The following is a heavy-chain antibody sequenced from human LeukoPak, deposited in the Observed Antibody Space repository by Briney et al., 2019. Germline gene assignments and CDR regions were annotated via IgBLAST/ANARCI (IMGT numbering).Heavy chain of an antibody. CDR2: IKPKTDGETT. Sequence: GGSLRLSCAASGSNFGNYYVSWVRQAPGKGLEWVGRIKPKTDGETTEYAAPVKGRFSISRDDSKNMLYLQMNSLKTEDTAVYYCITPLPYSAQGGQGTLVTVSS. V-gene: IGHV3-15*01. D-gene: IGHD2-21*01. J-gene: IGHJ4*02. CDR3: ITPLPYSAQ. CDR1: GSNFGNYY.